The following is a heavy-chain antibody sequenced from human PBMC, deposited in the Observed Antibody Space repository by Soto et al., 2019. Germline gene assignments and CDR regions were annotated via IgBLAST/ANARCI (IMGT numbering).Heavy chain of an antibody. J-gene: IGHJ5*02. CDR2: IYYSGST. D-gene: IGHD4-17*01. CDR1: GESIRSDTDY. V-gene: IGHV4-39*07. Sequence: SETLSLTCTVSGESIRSDTDYWAWIRQPPGKGPEWIGSIYYSGSTNYNPSLKSRVTISVDTSKNQFSLKLSSVTAADTAVYYCAREIGGDDYGDYPVFDPWGQGTLVTVSS. CDR3: AREIGGDDYGDYPVFDP.